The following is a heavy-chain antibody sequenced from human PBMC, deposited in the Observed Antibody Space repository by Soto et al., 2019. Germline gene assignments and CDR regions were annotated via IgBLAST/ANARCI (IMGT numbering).Heavy chain of an antibody. V-gene: IGHV4-59*01. CDR1: GGSTSSYY. J-gene: IGHJ2*01. CDR3: ARFNWYFDL. CDR2: IYYRGST. Sequence: QVQLQESGPGLVKPSETLSLTCTVSGGSTSSYYWSWIRQPPGKGLEWIGYIYYRGSTNYNPSLKSRVTISVDTSKNQFSLKLSSVTAADTAMYYCARFNWYFDLWGRGTLVTVSS.